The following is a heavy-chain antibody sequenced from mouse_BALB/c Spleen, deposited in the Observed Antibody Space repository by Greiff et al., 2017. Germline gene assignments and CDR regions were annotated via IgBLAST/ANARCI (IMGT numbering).Heavy chain of an antibody. CDR1: GYTFTSYW. V-gene: IGHV1S81*02. Sequence: QVQLQQPGAELVKPGASVKLSCKASGYTFTSYWMHWVKQRPGQGLEWIGEINPSNGRTNYNEKFKSKATLTVDKSSSTAYMQLSSLTSEDSAVYCCARWGDWYFDVWGAGTTVTVSS. J-gene: IGHJ1*01. CDR3: ARWGDWYFDV. CDR2: INPSNGRT.